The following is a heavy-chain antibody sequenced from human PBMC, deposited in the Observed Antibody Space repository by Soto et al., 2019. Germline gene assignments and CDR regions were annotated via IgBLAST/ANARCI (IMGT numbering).Heavy chain of an antibody. Sequence: GGSLRLSCAASGFTFDDYGMSWVRQAPGKGLEWVSGINWNGGSTGYADSVKGRFTISRDNAKNSLYLQMNSLRAEDTAVYYCARDKREPDRFYYYYYMDVWGKGTTVTVSS. V-gene: IGHV3-20*04. CDR2: INWNGGST. CDR1: GFTFDDYG. D-gene: IGHD3-22*01. CDR3: ARDKREPDRFYYYYYMDV. J-gene: IGHJ6*03.